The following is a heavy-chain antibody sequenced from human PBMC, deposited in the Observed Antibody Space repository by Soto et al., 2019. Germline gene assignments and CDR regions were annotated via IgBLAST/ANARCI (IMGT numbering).Heavy chain of an antibody. J-gene: IGHJ4*02. CDR2: IYYSGST. V-gene: IGHV4-39*01. D-gene: IGHD3-10*01. CDR1: GGSISSSSYY. Sequence: PSETLSLTCTVSGGSISSSSYYWGWIRQPPGKGLEWIGSIYYSGSTYYNPSLKSRVTISVDTSKNQFSLKLSSVTAADTAVYYCARGSVYGSGSYYPFTGLDYWGQGTLVTVSS. CDR3: ARGSVYGSGSYYPFTGLDY.